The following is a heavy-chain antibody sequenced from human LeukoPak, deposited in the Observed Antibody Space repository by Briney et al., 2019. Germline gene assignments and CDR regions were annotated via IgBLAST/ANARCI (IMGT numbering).Heavy chain of an antibody. CDR1: GFTFDDHG. D-gene: IGHD3-3*01. CDR3: ARSPFPRYYDFWSGSIDY. V-gene: IGHV3-48*01. Sequence: PGGSLRLSCAASGFTFDDHGMNWVRQAPGKGLEWVSYISSSSSTIYYADSVKGRFTISRDNAKNSLYLQMNSLRAEDTAVYYCARSPFPRYYDFWSGSIDYWGQGTLVTVSS. CDR2: ISSSSSTI. J-gene: IGHJ4*02.